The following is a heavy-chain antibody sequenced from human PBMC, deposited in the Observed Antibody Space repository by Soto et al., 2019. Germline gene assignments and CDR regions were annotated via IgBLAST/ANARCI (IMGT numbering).Heavy chain of an antibody. V-gene: IGHV3-30-3*01. CDR2: ISYDGGNK. CDR3: ASGLGLIDY. CDR1: GLTFNTYA. D-gene: IGHD2-21*01. Sequence: QVHLVESGGGVVKPGRSLRLSCVVSGLTFNTYAMHWVRQAPGKGLEWVSVISYDGGNKHYADSVKGRFTISRDDSKNTVYLEMNILRPEDTAVYFCASGLGLIDYWGQGTLVTVSS. J-gene: IGHJ4*02.